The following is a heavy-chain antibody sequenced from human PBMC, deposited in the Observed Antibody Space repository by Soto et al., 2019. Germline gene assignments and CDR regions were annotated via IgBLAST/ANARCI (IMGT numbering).Heavy chain of an antibody. D-gene: IGHD3-3*01. CDR2: ISYDGSNK. J-gene: IGHJ6*02. CDR3: AKDSHYDFWSGYTVSGMDV. V-gene: IGHV3-30*18. Sequence: GGSLRLSCAASGFTFSSYGMHWVRQAPGKGLEWVAVISYDGSNKYYADSVKGRFTISRDNSKNTLYLQMNSLRAEDTAVYYCAKDSHYDFWSGYTVSGMDVWGQGTTVTVSS. CDR1: GFTFSSYG.